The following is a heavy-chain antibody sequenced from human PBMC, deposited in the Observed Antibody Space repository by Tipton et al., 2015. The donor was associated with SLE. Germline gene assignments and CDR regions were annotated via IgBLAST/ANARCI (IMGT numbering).Heavy chain of an antibody. CDR2: INQSGST. CDR3: ARATGSGTFTRFDP. CDR1: GGSFSGYY. J-gene: IGHJ5*02. Sequence: TLSLTCAVYGGSFSGYYWSWIRQPPGKGLEWIGEINQSGSTNYNASLKSRVAISVDTSKNQFSLRLSSVTATDTALYYCARATGSGTFTRFDPWGQGTLVTVSS. D-gene: IGHD3-10*01. V-gene: IGHV4-34*01.